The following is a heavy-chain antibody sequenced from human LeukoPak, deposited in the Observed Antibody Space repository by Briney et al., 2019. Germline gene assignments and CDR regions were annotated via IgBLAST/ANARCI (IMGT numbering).Heavy chain of an antibody. CDR2: VIPIFGTA. CDR3: ARGGSSGYYFDY. Sequence: ASVKVSCKASGGTFSSYAISWVRQAPGQGLEWMGGVIPIFGTANYAQKFQGRVTITTDESTSTAYMELSSLRSEDTAVYYCARGGSSGYYFDYWGQGTLVTVSS. D-gene: IGHD3-22*01. J-gene: IGHJ4*02. V-gene: IGHV1-69*05. CDR1: GGTFSSYA.